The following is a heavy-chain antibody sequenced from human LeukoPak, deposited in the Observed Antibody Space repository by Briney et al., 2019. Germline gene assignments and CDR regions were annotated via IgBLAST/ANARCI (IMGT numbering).Heavy chain of an antibody. CDR3: ARAAVDYYGSGSYRYYYYGMDV. D-gene: IGHD3-10*01. V-gene: IGHV4-30-2*01. CDR2: IYHSGST. Sequence: SETLSLTCAVSGGFISSGGYSWSWIRQPPGKGLEWIGYIYHSGSTYYNPSLKSRVTISVDRSKNQFSLKLSSVTAADTAVYYCARAAVDYYGSGSYRYYYYGMDVWGKGTTVTVSS. J-gene: IGHJ6*04. CDR1: GGFISSGGYS.